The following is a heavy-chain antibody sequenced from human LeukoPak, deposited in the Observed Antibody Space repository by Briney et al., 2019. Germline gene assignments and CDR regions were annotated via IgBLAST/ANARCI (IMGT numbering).Heavy chain of an antibody. V-gene: IGHV3-23*01. D-gene: IGHD1-14*01. CDR3: ARRGILTGFGY. J-gene: IGHJ4*02. Sequence: PGGSLRLSCAASGFTFSSYGMSWVRQAPGKGLEWVSAISGSGGSTYYADSVKGRFTISRDNSKNSLYLQMDSLRAEDTAVYYCARRGILTGFGYWGQGTLVTVSS. CDR1: GFTFSSYG. CDR2: ISGSGGST.